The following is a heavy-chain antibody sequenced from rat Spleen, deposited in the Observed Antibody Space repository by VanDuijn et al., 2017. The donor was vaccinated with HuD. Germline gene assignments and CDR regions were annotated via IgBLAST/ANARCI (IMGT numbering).Heavy chain of an antibody. CDR1: GHSISSTYR. V-gene: IGHV3-3*01. CDR2: INSAGTT. D-gene: IGHD1-12*02. J-gene: IGHJ3*01. CDR3: ARSEGTHYYLPFAD. Sequence: EVQLQESGPGLVKPSQSLSLTCSVSGHSISSTYRWNWIRKFPGNKLEWMGYINSAGTTIYSPSLKSRISITRDTSKNQFFLQVNSVTTDDTATYYCARSEGTHYYLPFADWGQGTQVTVSS.